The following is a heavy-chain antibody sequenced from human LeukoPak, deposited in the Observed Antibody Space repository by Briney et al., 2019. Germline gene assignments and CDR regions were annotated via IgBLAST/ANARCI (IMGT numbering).Heavy chain of an antibody. Sequence: PSETLSLTCTVSGGSISSSSYYWGWIRQPPGKGLEWIGRIYTSGSTNYNPSLKSRVTMSVDTSKNQFSLKLSSVTAADTAVYYCARDPSGHDILTGYVSRGWFDPWGQGTLVTVSS. V-gene: IGHV4-39*07. D-gene: IGHD3-9*01. CDR3: ARDPSGHDILTGYVSRGWFDP. J-gene: IGHJ5*02. CDR1: GGSISSSSYY. CDR2: IYTSGST.